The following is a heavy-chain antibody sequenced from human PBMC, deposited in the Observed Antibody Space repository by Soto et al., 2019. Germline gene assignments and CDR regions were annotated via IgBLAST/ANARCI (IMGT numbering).Heavy chain of an antibody. CDR3: ASEYCGGDCYSAARYGMDV. J-gene: IGHJ6*02. Sequence: ASVKVSCKASGYTFTSYAMHWVRQAPGQRLEWMGWINAGNGNTKYSQKFQGRVTITRDTSASTAYMELSSLRSEDTAVYYCASEYCGGDCYSAARYGMDVWGQGITVTVS. CDR2: INAGNGNT. CDR1: GYTFTSYA. D-gene: IGHD2-21*02. V-gene: IGHV1-3*01.